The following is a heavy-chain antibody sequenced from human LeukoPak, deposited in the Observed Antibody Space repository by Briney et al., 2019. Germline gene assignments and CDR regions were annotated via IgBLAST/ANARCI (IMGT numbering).Heavy chain of an antibody. D-gene: IGHD3-9*01. Sequence: GGSLRLSCAASGFTFSSYWMSWVRQAPGKGLEWVANVKQDGSEKYYVDSVKGRFTISRDNAKNSLYLQMNSLRAEDTAVYYCARDGMRYDILTGRLGGGLDNWGQGTLVTVSS. CDR1: GFTFSSYW. J-gene: IGHJ4*02. CDR3: ARDGMRYDILTGRLGGGLDN. V-gene: IGHV3-7*01. CDR2: VKQDGSEK.